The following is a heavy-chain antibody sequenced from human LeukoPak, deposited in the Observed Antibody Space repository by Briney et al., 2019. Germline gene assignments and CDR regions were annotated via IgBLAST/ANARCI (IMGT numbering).Heavy chain of an antibody. CDR1: GFTFGNYA. J-gene: IGHJ4*02. Sequence: GGSLRLSCVASGFTFGNYAMSWVRQAPGQGLEWVSVVTGSGTTYYTDSVQGRFTVSRDNAKNTLFLQMNNLGTEDTAIYYCAKDRRYYYGSGSSLDFWGQGTLVIVSS. CDR2: VTGSGTT. CDR3: AKDRRYYYGSGSSLDF. D-gene: IGHD3-10*01. V-gene: IGHV3-23*01.